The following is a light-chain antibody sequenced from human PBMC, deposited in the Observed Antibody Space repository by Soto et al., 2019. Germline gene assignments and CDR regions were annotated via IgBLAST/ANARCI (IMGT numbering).Light chain of an antibody. V-gene: IGKV1-39*01. Sequence: DIQMTQSPSSLSASLGDRDTITCRASQSISNYLNWYQQKPGKAPELLIYAASTLQSGVPSRFSGSGSGTDFTLTISSLQPEDFANYYCHQSYSPPRTFGGGTKVEIK. J-gene: IGKJ4*01. CDR1: QSISNY. CDR3: HQSYSPPRT. CDR2: AAS.